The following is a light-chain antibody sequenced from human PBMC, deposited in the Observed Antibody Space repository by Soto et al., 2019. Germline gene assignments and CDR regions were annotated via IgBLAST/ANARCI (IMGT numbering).Light chain of an antibody. J-gene: IGKJ4*01. Sequence: EIVLTQSPATLSLSPGERATLSCRASQSVSSSLAWYQQKPGQAPRLLIYGTSSRATGIPDRFSGSGSGTDFTLTISRLEPEDFAVYYCQHYGSPLTFGGGTKVDIK. CDR3: QHYGSPLT. V-gene: IGKV3-20*01. CDR2: GTS. CDR1: QSVSSS.